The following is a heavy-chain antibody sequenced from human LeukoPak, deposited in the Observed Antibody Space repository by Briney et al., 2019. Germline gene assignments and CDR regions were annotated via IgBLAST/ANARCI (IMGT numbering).Heavy chain of an antibody. CDR3: ARSYSSSSTFDY. CDR2: ISSSGSTI. D-gene: IGHD6-6*01. Sequence: RGSLRLSCAASGFTFSDYYMSWISQAPGKGLEWVSYISSSGSTIYYADSVKGRFTISRDNAKDSLYLQMNSLRAEDTAVYYCARSYSSSSTFDYWGQGTLVTVSS. V-gene: IGHV3-11*04. J-gene: IGHJ4*02. CDR1: GFTFSDYY.